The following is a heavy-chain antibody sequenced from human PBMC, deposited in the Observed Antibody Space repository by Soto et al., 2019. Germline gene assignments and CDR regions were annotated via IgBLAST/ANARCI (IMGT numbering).Heavy chain of an antibody. Sequence: GGSLRLSCAASAFTFSSVCISWVRQAPGKGLEWVGRIKSKPDGGATDYAAPVKCRFTIVRDDSKNTLYLQMNSLKTEDTAVYYGTTDRVGPAWGGYYYYGMDVWGQGTTVTVSS. CDR2: IKSKPDGGAT. J-gene: IGHJ6*02. V-gene: IGHV3-15*01. CDR1: AFTFSSVC. CDR3: TTDRVGPAWGGYYYYGMDV. D-gene: IGHD3-16*01.